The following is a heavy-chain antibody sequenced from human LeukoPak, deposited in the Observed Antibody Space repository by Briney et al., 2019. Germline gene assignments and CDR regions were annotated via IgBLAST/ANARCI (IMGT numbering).Heavy chain of an antibody. V-gene: IGHV1-69*04. CDR1: GGTFSSYA. CDR3: ARVTTIFGVVNAFDI. D-gene: IGHD3-3*01. Sequence: SVKVSCKASGGTFSSYAISWVRQAPGQGLEWMGRIIPILGIANYAQKFQGRVTITADKSTSTAYMELSSLRSDDTAVYYCARVTTIFGVVNAFDIWGQGTMVTVSS. J-gene: IGHJ3*02. CDR2: IIPILGIA.